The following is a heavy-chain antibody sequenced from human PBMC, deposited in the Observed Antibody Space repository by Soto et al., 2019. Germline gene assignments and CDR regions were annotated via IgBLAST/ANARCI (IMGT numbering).Heavy chain of an antibody. J-gene: IGHJ5*02. Sequence: AETLSLTCSVSGGSISRYYWSWIRQPPGKGLEWIGYAYYSGDTGYNPSLKRRVTMAVDTSKNQVSLKLSSVTAADTAVYYCARDRSTYGGGGTGEVKENWFDPWGQGALVTVSS. CDR3: ARDRSTYGGGGTGEVKENWFDP. V-gene: IGHV4-59*01. CDR1: GGSISRYY. D-gene: IGHD2-8*01. CDR2: AYYSGDT.